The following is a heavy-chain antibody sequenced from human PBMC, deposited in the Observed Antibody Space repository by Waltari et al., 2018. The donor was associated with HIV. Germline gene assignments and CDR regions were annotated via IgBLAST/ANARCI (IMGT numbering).Heavy chain of an antibody. V-gene: IGHV3-74*01. CDR1: GFTFSSYW. CDR2: INSDGSST. Sequence: EVQLVESGGGLVQPGGSLRLSCAASGFTFSSYWMHWVRQAPGKGLVLVSRINSDGSSTTYADSVKGRFTISRDNAKNTLYLQMNSLRDEDTAVYYCATFPINDHSNKRLGYWGQGTLVTVSS. D-gene: IGHD4-4*01. J-gene: IGHJ4*02. CDR3: ATFPINDHSNKRLGY.